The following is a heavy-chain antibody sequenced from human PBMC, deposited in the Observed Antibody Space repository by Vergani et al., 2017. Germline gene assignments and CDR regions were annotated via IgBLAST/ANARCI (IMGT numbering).Heavy chain of an antibody. CDR2: IRYDGSNK. Sequence: QVQLVESGGGVVQPGGSLRLSCAASGFTFSSYGMHWVRQAPGKGLEWVAFIRYDGSNKYYADSVKGRFTISRDNSKNTLYLQMNSLRAEDTAVYYCAKDGSPMTYGGDYFDYWGQGTLVTVSS. CDR1: GFTFSSYG. CDR3: AKDGSPMTYGGDYFDY. J-gene: IGHJ4*02. D-gene: IGHD3-10*01. V-gene: IGHV3-30*02.